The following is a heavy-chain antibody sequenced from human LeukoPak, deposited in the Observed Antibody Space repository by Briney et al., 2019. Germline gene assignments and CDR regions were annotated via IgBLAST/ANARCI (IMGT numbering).Heavy chain of an antibody. CDR2: ILYDGSNQ. J-gene: IGHJ6*02. CDR3: AKRPDDYSYGMDV. Sequence: AGTLRLSCAASGFTFSSYTMHWGRKPPAKGLERVAVILYDGSNQYYADSVKGRFTISRDNSTNTLYLQMNSLRPEDTAVYYCAKRPDDYSYGMDVWGQGTTVTVSS. CDR1: GFTFSSYT. V-gene: IGHV3-30-3*01.